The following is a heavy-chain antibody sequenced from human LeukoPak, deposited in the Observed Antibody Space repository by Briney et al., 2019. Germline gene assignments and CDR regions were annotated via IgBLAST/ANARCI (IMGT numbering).Heavy chain of an antibody. D-gene: IGHD1-26*01. V-gene: IGHV3-21*01. Sequence: GGSLRLSCAASGFTFSSYSIKWVRQAPGKGPEWVSSIGSSSSYIYYADSMKGRFAISRDDAKNSLYLQMNSLRAEDTAVYYCARAPLSGNSYSGSYYPDYWGQGTLVTVSS. CDR2: IGSSSSYI. J-gene: IGHJ4*02. CDR3: ARAPLSGNSYSGSYYPDY. CDR1: GFTFSSYS.